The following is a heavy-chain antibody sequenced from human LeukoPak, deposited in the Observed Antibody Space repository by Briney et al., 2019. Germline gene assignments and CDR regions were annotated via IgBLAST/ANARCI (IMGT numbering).Heavy chain of an antibody. CDR2: ISGRYLST. CDR1: GFTFSSYA. Sequence: GGSLRLSCAASGFTFSSYAMSWVRRAPGKGREGVGVISGRYLSTYYADSVKGRFTISRDNSKNTLYLKMNSLRAEDTAIYYCAKGGGTYSNFWSGYSFGYWGQGTLVTVSS. CDR3: AKGGGTYSNFWSGYSFGY. D-gene: IGHD3-3*01. J-gene: IGHJ4*02. V-gene: IGHV3-23*01.